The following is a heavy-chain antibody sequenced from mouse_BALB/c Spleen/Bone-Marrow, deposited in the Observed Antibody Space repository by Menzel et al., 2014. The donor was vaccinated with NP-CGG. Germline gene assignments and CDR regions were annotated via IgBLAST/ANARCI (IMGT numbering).Heavy chain of an antibody. CDR1: GYTFTDYW. J-gene: IGHJ1*01. D-gene: IGHD1-1*01. CDR3: ARDYYGRDWYFDV. V-gene: IGHV1-69*01. Sequence: LQESGAELVMPGASVKMSCKASGYTFTDYWMHWVKQRPGQGLEWIGVIDTSDSYTSYNQKFKGKATLTVDESSSTAYMQLSSLTSEDPAVYYCARDYYGRDWYFDVWGAGTTVTVSS. CDR2: IDTSDSYT.